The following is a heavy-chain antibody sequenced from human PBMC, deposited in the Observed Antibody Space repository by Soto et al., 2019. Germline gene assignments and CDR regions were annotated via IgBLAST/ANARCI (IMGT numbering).Heavy chain of an antibody. J-gene: IGHJ4*02. Sequence: QVQLVQSGAEVKKPGASVKVSCKASGYTFTSYGISWVRQAPGQGLEWMGWISAYNGNTNYAQKLQGRVTMTTDTSTSTAYMELRSLRTDDTAVYYCARVLYGYNLEIGPFDYWGQGTLVTVSS. D-gene: IGHD5-18*01. V-gene: IGHV1-18*01. CDR1: GYTFTSYG. CDR2: ISAYNGNT. CDR3: ARVLYGYNLEIGPFDY.